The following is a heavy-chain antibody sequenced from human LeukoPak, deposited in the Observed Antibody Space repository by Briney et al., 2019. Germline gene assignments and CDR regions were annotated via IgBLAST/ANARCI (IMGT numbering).Heavy chain of an antibody. Sequence: SETLSLTCAVSGYSISSGYYWGWIRQPPGKRLEWIGSIYHSGSTYYNPSLKSRVTISVDTSKNQFSLKLSSVTAADTAVYYCARTGSLDAFDIWGQGTMVTVSS. CDR3: ARTGSLDAFDI. CDR2: IYHSGST. CDR1: GYSISSGYY. V-gene: IGHV4-38-2*01. J-gene: IGHJ3*02. D-gene: IGHD1-26*01.